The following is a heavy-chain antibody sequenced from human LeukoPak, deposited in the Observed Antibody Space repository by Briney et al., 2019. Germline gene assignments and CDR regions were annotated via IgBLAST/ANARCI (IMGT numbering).Heavy chain of an antibody. CDR1: GYSISSGYY. D-gene: IGHD1-26*01. V-gene: IGHV4-38-2*02. CDR2: KHHSGST. CDR3: ARVKPNGRIDPNWFDP. J-gene: IGHJ5*02. Sequence: PSETLSLTCTVSGYSISSGYYWGWIRQPPGKGLEWIGSKHHSGSTYYNPSLQSRVTISVDTSKNQFSLKLSSVTAADTAVYYCARVKPNGRIDPNWFDPWGQGTLVTVSS.